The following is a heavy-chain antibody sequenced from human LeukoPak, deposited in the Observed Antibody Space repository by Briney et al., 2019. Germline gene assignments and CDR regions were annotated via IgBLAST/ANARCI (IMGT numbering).Heavy chain of an antibody. J-gene: IGHJ3*02. V-gene: IGHV5-51*01. CDR2: IYPGDSDT. Sequence: RGESLKISCKGSGYSFTSYWIGWVGQMPGKGLEWMGIIYPGDSDTRYSPSFQGQVTISADKSISTAYLQWSSLKASDTAMYYCARPYCSSTSCNDAFDIWGQGTMVTVSS. CDR3: ARPYCSSTSCNDAFDI. D-gene: IGHD2-2*01. CDR1: GYSFTSYW.